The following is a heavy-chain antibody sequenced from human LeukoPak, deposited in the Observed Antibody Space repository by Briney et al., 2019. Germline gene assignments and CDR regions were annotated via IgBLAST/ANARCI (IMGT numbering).Heavy chain of an antibody. CDR3: ARALNDYGDYVLEYYYMDV. CDR1: GFTFSSYS. Sequence: PGGSLRLSCAASGFTFSSYSMNWVRQAPGKGLEWVSSISSSSSYIYYADSVKGRFTISRDNAKNSLYLQMNSLRAEDTAVYYCARALNDYGDYVLEYYYMDVWGKGTTVTVSS. V-gene: IGHV3-21*01. J-gene: IGHJ6*03. CDR2: ISSSSSYI. D-gene: IGHD4-17*01.